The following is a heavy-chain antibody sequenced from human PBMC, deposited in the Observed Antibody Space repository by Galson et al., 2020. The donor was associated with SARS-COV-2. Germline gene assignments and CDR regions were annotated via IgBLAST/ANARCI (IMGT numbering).Heavy chain of an antibody. Sequence: ETLSLTCAASGFTFSNYAMSWVRQTPGKGLEWVSAIDGCGDRTNYADSVKGRFTISRDNSKNTLYLQMNSLRVDDTALYYCAKDQRATGGWCFDLWGRGTLVTVAS. D-gene: IGHD2-15*01. CDR3: AKDQRATGGWCFDL. CDR1: GFTFSNYA. V-gene: IGHV3-23*01. CDR2: IDGCGDRT. J-gene: IGHJ2*01.